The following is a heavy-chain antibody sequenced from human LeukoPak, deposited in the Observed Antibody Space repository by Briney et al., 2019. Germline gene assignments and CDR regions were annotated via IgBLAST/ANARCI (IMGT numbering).Heavy chain of an antibody. Sequence: ASVTVSCKASGFTFTRSAMQWVRQARGQRLEWIGWIVVGSGNTNYAQKFQERVTITRDMSTSTAYMELSSLRSEDTAVYYCAAVLGSFPNTAMATRGFDYWGQGTLVTVSS. CDR1: GFTFTRSA. J-gene: IGHJ4*02. CDR2: IVVGSGNT. D-gene: IGHD5-18*01. CDR3: AAVLGSFPNTAMATRGFDY. V-gene: IGHV1-58*02.